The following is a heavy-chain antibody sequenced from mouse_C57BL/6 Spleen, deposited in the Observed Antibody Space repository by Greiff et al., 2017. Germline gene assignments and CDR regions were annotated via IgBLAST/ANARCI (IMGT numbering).Heavy chain of an antibody. CDR1: GYTFTDYY. V-gene: IGHV1-76*01. Sequence: QVQLKESGAELVRPGASVKLSCKASGYTFTDYYINWVKQRPGQGLEWIARIYPGSGNPYYNEKFKGKATLTAEKSSSTAYMQLSSLTSEDSAVYFCARSSFYDGYFAWFAYWGQGTLVTVSA. D-gene: IGHD2-3*01. CDR3: ARSSFYDGYFAWFAY. CDR2: IYPGSGNP. J-gene: IGHJ3*01.